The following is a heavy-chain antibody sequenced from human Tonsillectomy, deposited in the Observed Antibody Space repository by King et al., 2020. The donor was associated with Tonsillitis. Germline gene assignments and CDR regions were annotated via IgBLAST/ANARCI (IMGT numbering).Heavy chain of an antibody. Sequence: QVQLQESGPGLVKPSETLSLTCTVSGGSISNNTYYWGWIRQPPGTGLEWIGSIYYTGSTFYNPSLKSRVTISVDTSKHQFSVRLSSVTAADSAVYYWAGGSRWGLVDYWGQGALVTVSS. CDR2: IYYTGST. CDR1: GGSISNNTYY. V-gene: IGHV4-39*07. D-gene: IGHD2-21*01. J-gene: IGHJ4*02. CDR3: AGGSRWGLVDY.